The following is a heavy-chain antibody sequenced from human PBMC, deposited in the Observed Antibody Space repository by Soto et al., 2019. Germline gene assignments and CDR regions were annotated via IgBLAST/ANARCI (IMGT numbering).Heavy chain of an antibody. J-gene: IGHJ4*02. CDR1: GFTFSSYA. CDR2: ISGSGGST. V-gene: IGHV3-23*01. Sequence: GGPLRLSCAASGFTFSSYAMRWVRQAPGKGLEWVSAISGSGGSTYYADSVKGRFTISRDNSKNTLYLQMNSLRAEDTAVYYCAKASGIAVAGTRYFDYWGQGTLVTVSS. D-gene: IGHD6-19*01. CDR3: AKASGIAVAGTRYFDY.